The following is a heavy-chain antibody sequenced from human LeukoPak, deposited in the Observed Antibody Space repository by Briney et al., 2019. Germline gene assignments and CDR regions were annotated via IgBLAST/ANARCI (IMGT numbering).Heavy chain of an antibody. CDR2: INHSGST. CDR1: GGSFSGYY. D-gene: IGHD2-15*01. Sequence: SETLSLTCAVYGGSFSGYYWSWIRQPPGKGLEWIGEINHSGSTNYNSSLKSRVTISVDTSKNQFSLKLSSVTAADTAVYYCARDRHCSGGSCYHYWGQGTLVTVSS. J-gene: IGHJ4*02. V-gene: IGHV4-34*01. CDR3: ARDRHCSGGSCYHY.